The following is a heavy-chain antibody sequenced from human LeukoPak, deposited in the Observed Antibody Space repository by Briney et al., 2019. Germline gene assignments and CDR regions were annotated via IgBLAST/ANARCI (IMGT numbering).Heavy chain of an antibody. J-gene: IGHJ6*04. CDR2: IDWDDDK. CDR3: ARSYYYGSGSYVYYYGMDV. CDR1: GFSLSTSGMR. D-gene: IGHD3-10*01. V-gene: IGHV2-70*04. Sequence: SGPTLVNPTQTLTLTCTFSGFSLSTSGMRVSWIRQPPGKALEWLARIDWDDDKFYSTSLKTRLTISKDTSKNQAVLTMTNMDPVDTATYYCARSYYYGSGSYVYYYGMDVWGKGTTVTVPS.